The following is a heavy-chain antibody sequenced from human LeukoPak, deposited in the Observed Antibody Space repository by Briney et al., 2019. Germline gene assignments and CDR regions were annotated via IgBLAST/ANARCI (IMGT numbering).Heavy chain of an antibody. CDR2: IYHSGST. V-gene: IGHV4-30-2*01. CDR1: GGSISSGGYS. J-gene: IGHJ3*02. D-gene: IGHD6-13*01. Sequence: PSETLSLTCAVSGGSISSGGYSWSWIRQPPGKGLEWIGYIYHSGSTYYNPSLKSRVTISVDRSKNQFSLKLSSVTAADTAVYYCARGAGRGQGAFDIWGQGTMVTVSS. CDR3: ARGAGRGQGAFDI.